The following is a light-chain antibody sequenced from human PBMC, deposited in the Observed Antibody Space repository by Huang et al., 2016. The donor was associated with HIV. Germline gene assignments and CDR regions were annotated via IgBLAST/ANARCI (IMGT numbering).Light chain of an antibody. Sequence: DIQMTQSPSSLSASVGDRVTIPCQASQDISTYLNWYQQKPGNAPKVLIYAASNLETGVPSRFSGSGSGTDFTFTISSLQPGDIATYYCQQYDNLPLTFGQGTKVEIK. CDR1: QDISTY. V-gene: IGKV1-33*01. CDR3: QQYDNLPLT. J-gene: IGKJ1*01. CDR2: AAS.